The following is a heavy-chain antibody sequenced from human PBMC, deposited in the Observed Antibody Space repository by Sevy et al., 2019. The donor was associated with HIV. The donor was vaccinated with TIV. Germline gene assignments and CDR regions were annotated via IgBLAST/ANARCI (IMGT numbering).Heavy chain of an antibody. CDR2: TRNKANSYTT. J-gene: IGHJ4*02. D-gene: IGHD3-22*01. Sequence: GGSLRLSCAASGFTFSDHYMDWVRQAPGKGLEWVGRTRNKANSYTTEYAASVKGRFTISRDDSKNSLYLQMNSLKTGDTAVYYWAREGVGYYDSSGYYYGGYFDYWGQGTLVTVSS. CDR1: GFTFSDHY. CDR3: AREGVGYYDSSGYYYGGYFDY. V-gene: IGHV3-72*01.